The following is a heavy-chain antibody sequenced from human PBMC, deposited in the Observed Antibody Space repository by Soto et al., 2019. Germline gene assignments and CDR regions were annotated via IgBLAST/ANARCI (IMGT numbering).Heavy chain of an antibody. CDR3: ARGYNKWTV. D-gene: IGHD1-1*01. CDR2: IYHTGST. CDR1: GGSISSYY. V-gene: IGHV4-59*01. J-gene: IGHJ4*02. Sequence: SETLSLTCSVSGGSISSYYWSWIRQTPGMRLEWIGYIYHTGSTAHNPSLKGRVSISVDTSKNQLSLRLSSVTAADTAVYYCARGYNKWTVWGQGTLVTVSS.